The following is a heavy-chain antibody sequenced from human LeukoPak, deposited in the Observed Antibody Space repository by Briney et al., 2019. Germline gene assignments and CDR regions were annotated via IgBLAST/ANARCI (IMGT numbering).Heavy chain of an antibody. CDR2: IYHSGST. D-gene: IGHD6-13*01. CDR3: ARGGSPENWFDP. J-gene: IGHJ5*02. CDR1: GGSISSSSYY. V-gene: IGHV4-39*07. Sequence: SETLSLTCTVSGGSISSSSYYWGWIRQPPGKGLEWIGSIYHSGSTYYNPSLKSRVTISVDTSKNQFSLKLSSVTAADTAVYYCARGGSPENWFDPWGQGTLVTVSS.